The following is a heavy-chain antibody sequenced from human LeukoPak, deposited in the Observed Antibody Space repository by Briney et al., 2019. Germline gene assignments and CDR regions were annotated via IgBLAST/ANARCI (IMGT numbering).Heavy chain of an antibody. Sequence: GGSPRLSCAASGFTFSDFPMNWVRQAPGKGLEWVSYIGTSIGTIHYADSVKGRFTISRDNAENSLYLQMNSLRVEDTAVYYCARDQRGLQRDYWGQGTLVTVSS. D-gene: IGHD5-24*01. J-gene: IGHJ4*02. CDR3: ARDQRGLQRDY. CDR1: GFTFSDFP. V-gene: IGHV3-48*01. CDR2: IGTSIGTI.